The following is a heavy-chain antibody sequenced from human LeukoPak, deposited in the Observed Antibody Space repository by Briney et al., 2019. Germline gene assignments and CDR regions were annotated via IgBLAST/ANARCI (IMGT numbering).Heavy chain of an antibody. J-gene: IGHJ4*02. CDR2: TNPSGGST. CDR1: GYTFTSYY. CDR3: AADTHGSGSYYD. V-gene: IGHV1-46*01. Sequence: ASVKVSCKASGYTFTSYYMHWVRQAPGQGLEWMGITNPSGGSTSYAQKFQGRVTMTRDTSTSTVYMELSSLRSEDTAVYYCAADTHGSGSYYDWGQGTLVTVSS. D-gene: IGHD3-10*01.